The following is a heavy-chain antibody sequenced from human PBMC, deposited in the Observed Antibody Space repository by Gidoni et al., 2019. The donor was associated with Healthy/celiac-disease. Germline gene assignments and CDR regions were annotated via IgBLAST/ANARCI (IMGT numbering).Heavy chain of an antibody. CDR3: ARHNFGVVIHDAFDI. CDR1: GGSMRSSTYH. Sequence: QLQLQELCPGLVKPSVTLPLTCSVSGGSMRSSTYHWVWIRHPPGKWLEWIGSIYYSGSTYYNPSLKSRVTISVDTSKNQFSLKLSSVTAADTAVYYCARHNFGVVIHDAFDIWGQGTMVTVSS. CDR2: IYYSGST. J-gene: IGHJ3*02. V-gene: IGHV4-39*01. D-gene: IGHD3-3*01.